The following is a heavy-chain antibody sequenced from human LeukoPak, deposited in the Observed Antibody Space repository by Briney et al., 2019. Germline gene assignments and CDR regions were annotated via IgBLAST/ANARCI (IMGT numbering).Heavy chain of an antibody. CDR2: ISGSGGST. D-gene: IGHD3-16*01. V-gene: IGHV3-23*01. CDR1: GFTFSSYA. Sequence: GGSLRLSCAASGFTFSSYAMSWVRQAPGKGLEWVSAISGSGGSTYYADSVKGRFTISTDTAKSSLFLQMNGLSADDTAVYYCVRDYVYAFDIWGQGTMVTVSS. J-gene: IGHJ3*02. CDR3: VRDYVYAFDI.